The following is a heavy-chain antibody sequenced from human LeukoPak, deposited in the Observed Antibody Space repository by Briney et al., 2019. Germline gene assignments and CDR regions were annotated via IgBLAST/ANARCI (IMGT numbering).Heavy chain of an antibody. J-gene: IGHJ5*02. CDR2: ISGSGGST. Sequence: GGSLRLSCAASGFTFSSYAINWVRQAPGKGLEWVSAISGSGGSTYYADSVKGRFTISRDNSKNTLYLQMNSLRAEDTAVYYCAKDRGGSYQLFVDHWGQGTLVTVSS. D-gene: IGHD2-2*01. CDR3: AKDRGGSYQLFVDH. CDR1: GFTFSSYA. V-gene: IGHV3-23*01.